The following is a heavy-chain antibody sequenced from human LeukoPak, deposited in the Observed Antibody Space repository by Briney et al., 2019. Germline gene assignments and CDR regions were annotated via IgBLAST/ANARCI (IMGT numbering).Heavy chain of an antibody. V-gene: IGHV3-30-3*01. D-gene: IGHD3-10*01. CDR2: VSYDGSNK. CDR3: ARGGYGSGSYYNFWYYYGMDV. CDR1: GFTFSSYA. J-gene: IGHJ6*02. Sequence: GGSLRLSCAASGFTFSSYAMHWVRQAPGKGLEWVAVVSYDGSNKYYADSVKGRFTISRDNSKNTLYLQMNSLRAEDTAVYYCARGGYGSGSYYNFWYYYGMDVWGQGTTVTASS.